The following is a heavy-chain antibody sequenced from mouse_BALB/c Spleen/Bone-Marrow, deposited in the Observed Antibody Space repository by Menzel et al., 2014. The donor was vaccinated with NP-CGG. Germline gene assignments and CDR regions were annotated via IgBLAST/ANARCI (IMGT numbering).Heavy chain of an antibody. J-gene: IGHJ2*01. CDR3: ARDKGRVFFDY. Sequence: EVHLVESGGGLVQPGGSLRLSRATSGFTFTDYYMNWVRQPPGKALEWLGFIRNKANGYTTEYSASVKGRFTISRDNSQNILYLQMNTLRAEDSATYYCARDKGRVFFDYWGQGTTLTVSS. CDR1: GFTFTDYY. CDR2: IRNKANGYTT. V-gene: IGHV7-3*02.